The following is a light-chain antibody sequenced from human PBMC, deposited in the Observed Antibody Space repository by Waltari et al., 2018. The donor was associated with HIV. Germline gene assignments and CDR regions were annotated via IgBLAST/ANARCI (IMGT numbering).Light chain of an antibody. J-gene: IGLJ1*01. Sequence: QSALTQPPSASGSPRQSVTISCTGTSSDVGGYNSVSWYQQHPGKAPKLLIYEVSKRHSRVPDRFAGSKAGNTASLTVSGLLAEDEADYYCSSYAGSNIYVFGTGTKVTVL. CDR2: EVS. CDR3: SSYAGSNIYV. V-gene: IGLV2-8*01. CDR1: SSDVGGYNS.